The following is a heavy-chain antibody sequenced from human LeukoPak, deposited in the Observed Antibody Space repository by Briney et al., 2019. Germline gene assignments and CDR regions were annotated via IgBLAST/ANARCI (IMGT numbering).Heavy chain of an antibody. CDR1: GYTFTSYE. CDR3: ARPYYDILTGYYPYYYYYGMDV. J-gene: IGHJ6*02. Sequence: ASVKVSCKASGYTFTSYEINWVRQATGQGLEWMGWMNANSGNTDYAQKLQGRVTMTTDTSPSTAYMELSRLRSEDTSVYYCARPYYDILTGYYPYYYYYGMDVWGQGTTVTVSS. CDR2: MNANSGNT. D-gene: IGHD3-9*01. V-gene: IGHV1-8*01.